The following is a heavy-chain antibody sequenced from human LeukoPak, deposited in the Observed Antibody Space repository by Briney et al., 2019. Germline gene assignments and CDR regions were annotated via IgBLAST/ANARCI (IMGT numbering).Heavy chain of an antibody. V-gene: IGHV4-59*07. D-gene: IGHD3-10*01. CDR2: IYYSGST. Sequence: SDTLSLTCTVSGGSISSYYWSWIRQPPGKGLEWIGYIYYSGSTNYNPSLKSRVTISVDTSKNQFSLKLSSVTAADTAVYYCARGVYGSGRRRSDAFDIWGQGTMVTVSS. CDR3: ARGVYGSGRRRSDAFDI. J-gene: IGHJ3*02. CDR1: GGSISSYY.